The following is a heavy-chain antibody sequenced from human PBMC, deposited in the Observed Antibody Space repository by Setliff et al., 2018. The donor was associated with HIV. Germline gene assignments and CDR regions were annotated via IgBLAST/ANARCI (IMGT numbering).Heavy chain of an antibody. CDR1: GGSFTSYS. V-gene: IGHV4-34*01. J-gene: IGHJ4*01. Sequence: NPSETLSLTCAVYGGSFTSYSWTWLRQSPGKALEWIGEINPARGAKYNSSLKSRVTIAAFSSKNQFSLTLASVTAVDTALYYCAGCSRWGFIHWGQGILVTVSS. CDR3: AGCSRWGFIH. D-gene: IGHD3-22*01. CDR2: INPARGA.